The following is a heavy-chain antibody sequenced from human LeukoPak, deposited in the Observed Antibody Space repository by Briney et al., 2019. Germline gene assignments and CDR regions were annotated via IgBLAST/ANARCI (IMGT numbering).Heavy chain of an antibody. CDR2: IHHTGST. CDR1: GGSISSDEYY. J-gene: IGHJ4*02. V-gene: IGHV4-30-4*01. CDR3: ARGDGSGSYYNVGSDY. D-gene: IGHD3-10*01. Sequence: SETLSLTCTVSGGSISSDEYYVSWNRQPPGKGLEWIGYIHHTGSTKYSPSLKSRIIISADMSKNQFSLKLNSVTAADTAVYYCARGDGSGSYYNVGSDYWGQGTLVTVSS.